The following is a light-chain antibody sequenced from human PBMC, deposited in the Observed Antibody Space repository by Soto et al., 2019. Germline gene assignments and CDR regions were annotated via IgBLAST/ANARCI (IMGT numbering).Light chain of an antibody. CDR2: EVS. CDR3: SSYTSSNTYVV. CDR1: SSNIGSYMY. J-gene: IGLJ2*01. V-gene: IGLV2-14*01. Sequence: QSALTQPASVSGSPGQSITISCTGSSSNIGSYMYVSWYQQLPGKAPKLIIYEVSNRPSGVSNRFSGSKSGNTASLTISGLQAGDEAVYHCSSYTSSNTYVVFGGGTKLTVL.